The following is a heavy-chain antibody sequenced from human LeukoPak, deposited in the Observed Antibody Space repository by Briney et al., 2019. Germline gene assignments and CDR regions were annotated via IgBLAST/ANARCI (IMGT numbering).Heavy chain of an antibody. CDR3: AKLGDSGSYLGFDY. CDR1: GFTFSSYA. CDR2: ILYDGSNK. Sequence: GGSLRLSCAASGFTFSSYAMHWVRQAPGKGLEWVAVILYDGSNKYYADSVKGRFTISRDNSKNTLYLQMNSLRAEDTAVYYCAKLGDSGSYLGFDYWGQGTLVTVSS. V-gene: IGHV3-30-3*02. J-gene: IGHJ4*02. D-gene: IGHD3-10*01.